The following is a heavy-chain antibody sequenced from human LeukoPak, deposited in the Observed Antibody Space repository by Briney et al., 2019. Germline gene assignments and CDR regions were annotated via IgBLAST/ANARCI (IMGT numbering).Heavy chain of an antibody. D-gene: IGHD3-22*01. J-gene: IGHJ4*02. CDR2: ISGDGGST. CDR1: GFTFDESA. Sequence: PGGSLRLSCEASGFTFDESAMHWVRQAPGKGLEWVSLISGDGGSTYYADSVKGRFTISRDNSKNSLYLQMNSLRTEDTALYYCAKELDSSGYDFDYWGQGTLVTVSS. V-gene: IGHV3-43*02. CDR3: AKELDSSGYDFDY.